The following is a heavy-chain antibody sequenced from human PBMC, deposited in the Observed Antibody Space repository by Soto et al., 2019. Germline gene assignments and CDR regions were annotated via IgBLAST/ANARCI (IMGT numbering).Heavy chain of an antibody. CDR2: ISAYNGNT. D-gene: IGHD3-10*01. V-gene: IGHV1-18*01. CDR1: GYTFTSYG. Sequence: ASVKVSCKASGYTFTSYGISWVRQAPGQGLEWMGWISAYNGNTNYAQKFQGRVTMTTDTSTSTAYMELRSLRSDDTAVYYCARDPRMVRGAPLGAFDIWGQGTMVTVS. CDR3: ARDPRMVRGAPLGAFDI. J-gene: IGHJ3*02.